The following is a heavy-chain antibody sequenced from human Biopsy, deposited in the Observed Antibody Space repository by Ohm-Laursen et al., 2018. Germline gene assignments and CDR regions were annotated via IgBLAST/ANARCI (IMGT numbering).Heavy chain of an antibody. CDR1: GDSIRNYY. J-gene: IGHJ3*02. CDR2: IYPGGGT. D-gene: IGHD1-26*01. V-gene: IGHV4-4*07. CDR3: AGIVLGPTNDAFDI. Sequence: PGTLSLTCTVSGDSIRNYYWSWIRQAAGKGLEWIGRIYPGGGTIYNPSLKSRVTMSVDTSKNHFSLNLNSVTAADTAVYYCAGIVLGPTNDAFDIWGQGTMVTVSS.